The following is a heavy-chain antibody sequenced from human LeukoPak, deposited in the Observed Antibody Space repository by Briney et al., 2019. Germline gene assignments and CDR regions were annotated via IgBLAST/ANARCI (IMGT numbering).Heavy chain of an antibody. CDR3: ARSPGGSGTRAFDI. D-gene: IGHD3-10*01. V-gene: IGHV4-34*01. Sequence: PSETLSLTCAVYGGSFSGYYWSWIRQPPGKGLEWIGEINHSGSTNYNPSLKSRVTISVDTSKNQFSLRVSSVTAADTAVYYCARSPGGSGTRAFDIWGQGTMVTVSS. J-gene: IGHJ3*02. CDR1: GGSFSGYY. CDR2: INHSGST.